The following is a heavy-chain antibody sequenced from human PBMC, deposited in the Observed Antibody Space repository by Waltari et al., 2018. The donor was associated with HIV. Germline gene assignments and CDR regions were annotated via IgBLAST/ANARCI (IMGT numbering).Heavy chain of an antibody. V-gene: IGHV3-9*01. CDR3: TTGRLPSSVRFDY. J-gene: IGHJ4*02. CDR1: GFNFDDYA. CDR2: ISWNSGSI. Sequence: EVNLVESGGGLVQPGKSLRLSCAASGFNFDDYAMHWVRQAPGKGLEWVSGISWNSGSIDYVDSVKRLFTISRDNGNNSLYLQMNSLRPEDTAFYYCTTGRLPSSVRFDYWGQGTLVTVSS. D-gene: IGHD6-6*01.